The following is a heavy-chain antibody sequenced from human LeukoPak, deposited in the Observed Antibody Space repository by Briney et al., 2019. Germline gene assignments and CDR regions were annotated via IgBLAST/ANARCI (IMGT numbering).Heavy chain of an antibody. V-gene: IGHV1-2*02. J-gene: IGHJ4*02. CDR3: ARDPPCGGDCSPSFDY. D-gene: IGHD2-21*02. Sequence: ASVKVSCKASGYTFTSYDINWVRQATGQGLEWMGWINPNSGGTNYAQKFQGRVTMTRDTSISTAYMELSRLRSDDTAVYYCARDPPCGGDCSPSFDYWGQGTLVTVSS. CDR2: INPNSGGT. CDR1: GYTFTSYD.